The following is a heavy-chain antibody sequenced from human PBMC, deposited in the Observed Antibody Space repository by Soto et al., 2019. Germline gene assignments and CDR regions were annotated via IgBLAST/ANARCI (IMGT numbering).Heavy chain of an antibody. D-gene: IGHD3-22*01. V-gene: IGHV4-31*03. CDR3: ARRARGYYDSSGMNYFDY. J-gene: IGHJ4*02. Sequence: QVQLQESGPGLVKPSQTLSLTCTVSGGSISSGGYYWSWIRQHPGKGLEWIGYIYYSGSTYYNPSLKSRVTISVDTSKNQYALKLSSVTAADTAVYYCARRARGYYDSSGMNYFDYWGQGTLVTVSS. CDR1: GGSISSGGYY. CDR2: IYYSGST.